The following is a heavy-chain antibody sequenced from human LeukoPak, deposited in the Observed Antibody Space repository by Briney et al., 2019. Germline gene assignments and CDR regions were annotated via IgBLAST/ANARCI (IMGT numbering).Heavy chain of an antibody. CDR1: GGTFSSYA. D-gene: IGHD3-22*01. CDR2: IIPIFGTA. V-gene: IGHV1-69*05. J-gene: IGHJ1*01. CDR3: AREYYHDSSALLEYFQH. Sequence: ASVKVSCKASGGTFSSYAISWVRQAPGQGLEWMGRIIPIFGTANYAQKFQGRVTITTDESTSTAYMELSSLRSEDTAAYYCAREYYHDSSALLEYFQHWGQGTLVTVSS.